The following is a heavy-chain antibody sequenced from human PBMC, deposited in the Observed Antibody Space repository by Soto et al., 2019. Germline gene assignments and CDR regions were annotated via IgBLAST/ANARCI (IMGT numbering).Heavy chain of an antibody. Sequence: PGGSLRLCCAASGFIFRDFYMSWIRQVPGKGLEWLSKISSSSSSTDYADSVKGRFTISRDNAKNSLYLQMSSLRAEDTAVYYCARDRGGGSIFGGHYGMDVWGQGTTVTVSS. D-gene: IGHD3-3*01. V-gene: IGHV3-11*06. CDR3: ARDRGGGSIFGGHYGMDV. CDR1: GFIFRDFY. CDR2: ISSSSSST. J-gene: IGHJ6*02.